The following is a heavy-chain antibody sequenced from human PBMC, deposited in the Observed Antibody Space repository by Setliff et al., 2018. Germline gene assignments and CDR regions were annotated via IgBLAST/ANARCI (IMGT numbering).Heavy chain of an antibody. V-gene: IGHV4-31*03. CDR3: ARKVEQWLTPHFDY. CDR2: IYNSGNT. CDR1: GGSISSGTYY. D-gene: IGHD6-19*01. J-gene: IGHJ4*02. Sequence: KPSETLSLTCTVSGGSISSGTYYWNWVRQHPGKGLEWIGNIYNSGNTHYNPSLKSRVTISVDTSKNQLSLKLSSVTAADTAVYYCARKVEQWLTPHFDYWGQGALVTVSS.